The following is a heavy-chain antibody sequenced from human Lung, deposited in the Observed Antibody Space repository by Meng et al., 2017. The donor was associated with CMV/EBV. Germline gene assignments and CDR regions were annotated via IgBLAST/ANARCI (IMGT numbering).Heavy chain of an antibody. D-gene: IGHD4-11*01. Sequence: VQVQGAGPGLVKPSQTLSLTCTVSGGSISSGDYYWSWIRQPPGKGLEWIGYIYYSGSTYYNPSLKSRVTISVDTSKNQFSLKLSSVTAADTAVYFCARDRTTGRYFDYWGQGTLVTVSS. J-gene: IGHJ4*02. CDR2: IYYSGST. CDR3: ARDRTTGRYFDY. CDR1: GGSISSGDYY. V-gene: IGHV4-30-4*01.